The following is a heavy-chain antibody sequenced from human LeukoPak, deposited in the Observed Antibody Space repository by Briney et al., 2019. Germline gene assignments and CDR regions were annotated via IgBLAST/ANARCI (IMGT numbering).Heavy chain of an antibody. V-gene: IGHV3-48*03. D-gene: IGHD3-10*01. Sequence: GGSLRLSCAASGFTFSSYEMNWVRQAPGKGLEWVSYISSSGSTIYYADSVKGRFTISGDNAKNSLYLQMNSLRAEDTAVYYCARDSADTMVRGFNWFDPWGQGTLVTVSS. J-gene: IGHJ5*02. CDR1: GFTFSSYE. CDR2: ISSSGSTI. CDR3: ARDSADTMVRGFNWFDP.